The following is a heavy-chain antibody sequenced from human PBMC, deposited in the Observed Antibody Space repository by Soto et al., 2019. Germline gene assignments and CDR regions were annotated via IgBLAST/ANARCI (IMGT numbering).Heavy chain of an antibody. D-gene: IGHD4-17*01. CDR1: GGSISSGGYY. Sequence: PSETLSLTCTVSGGSISSGGYYWSWIRQHPGKGLEWIGYIYYSGSTYYNPSLNSRVTISVDTSKNQFSLKLSSVTAADTAVYYCARDWCDKLDSFNYGDYDDGGAFDIWGQGTMVTVSS. V-gene: IGHV4-31*03. CDR3: ARDWCDKLDSFNYGDYDDGGAFDI. CDR2: IYYSGST. J-gene: IGHJ3*02.